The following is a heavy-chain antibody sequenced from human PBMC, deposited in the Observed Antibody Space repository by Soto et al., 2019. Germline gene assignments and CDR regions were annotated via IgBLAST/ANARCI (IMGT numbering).Heavy chain of an antibody. CDR3: ARGPSCSGGSCYPFDY. CDR1: GYTFTSYD. Sequence: GASVKVSCKASGYTFTSYDINWVRQATGQGLEWMGWMNPNSDNTGYAQKFQGRVTMTRNTSISTAYMELSSLRSEDTAVYYCARGPSCSGGSCYPFDYWGQGTLVTVS. J-gene: IGHJ4*02. D-gene: IGHD2-15*01. CDR2: MNPNSDNT. V-gene: IGHV1-8*01.